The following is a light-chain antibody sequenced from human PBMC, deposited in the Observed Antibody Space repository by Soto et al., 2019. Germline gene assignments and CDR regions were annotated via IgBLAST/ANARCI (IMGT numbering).Light chain of an antibody. CDR2: GAS. Sequence: EIVLTQSPGTLSLSPGERATLSCRASQSVSSSYFAWYQQKPGQAPRLLIYGASSRATGIPARFSGSGSGTDFSITISRLEPEDFAVYYCQQYHSSPCTFGHGTKVDIK. CDR3: QQYHSSPCT. CDR1: QSVSSSY. V-gene: IGKV3-20*01. J-gene: IGKJ3*01.